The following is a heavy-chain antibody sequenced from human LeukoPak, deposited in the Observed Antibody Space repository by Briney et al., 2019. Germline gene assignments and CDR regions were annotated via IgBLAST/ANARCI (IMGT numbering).Heavy chain of an antibody. CDR3: ARHYFWSGYYFDY. V-gene: IGHV4-38-2*01. Sequence: SETLSLTCAVSGYSISSGYYWGWIRQPPGKGLEWIGSIYHSGNIYYNPSLKSRVTISVDTSKNRISLKLSSVTATDTAVHYCARHYFWSGYYFDYWGQGTLVTVSS. D-gene: IGHD3-3*01. J-gene: IGHJ4*02. CDR1: GYSISSGYY. CDR2: IYHSGNI.